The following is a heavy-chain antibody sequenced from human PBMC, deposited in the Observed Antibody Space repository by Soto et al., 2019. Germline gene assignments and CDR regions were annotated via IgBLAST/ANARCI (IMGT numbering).Heavy chain of an antibody. Sequence: QVQLQESGPRLVKPSETLSLTCTVSGGSISPYYWSWIRQPPGRGLEWIGYIYYSGRTNYNPSLKSQVTLAVDTSKNQFSLKLSSVTAADTAVYYCASDRGGYYDSSSYATWGQGTLVTVSS. CDR3: ASDRGGYYDSSSYAT. CDR1: GGSISPYY. D-gene: IGHD3-22*01. V-gene: IGHV4-59*01. CDR2: IYYSGRT. J-gene: IGHJ5*02.